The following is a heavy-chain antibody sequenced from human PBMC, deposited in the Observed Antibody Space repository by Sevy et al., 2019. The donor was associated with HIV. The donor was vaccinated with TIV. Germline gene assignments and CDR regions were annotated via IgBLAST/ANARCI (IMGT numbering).Heavy chain of an antibody. D-gene: IGHD3-10*01. CDR3: AGGPDYYGSGSYYQEGLGGFDY. J-gene: IGHJ4*02. V-gene: IGHV3-30-3*01. CDR1: GFTFSSYA. CDR2: ISYDGSNK. Sequence: SLRLSCAASGFTFSSYAMHWVRQAPGKGLEWVAVISYDGSNKYYADSVKGRFTISRDNSKNTLYLQMNSLRAEDTAVYYCAGGPDYYGSGSYYQEGLGGFDYWGQGTLVTVSS.